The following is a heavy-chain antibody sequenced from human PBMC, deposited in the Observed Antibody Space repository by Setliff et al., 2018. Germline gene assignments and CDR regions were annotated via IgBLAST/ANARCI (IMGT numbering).Heavy chain of an antibody. Sequence: SETLSLTCNVSENFMSSGSGYYWGWIRQAPGKGLECIGNIYHTGTTHYNPSLKSRVAISADTSRIQFPLKLHSVTAADTAVYYCARDPGFRSGTWSLDLWGQGTQVTVSS. CDR1: ENFMSSGSGYY. V-gene: IGHV4-39*06. CDR2: IYHTGTT. D-gene: IGHD3-10*01. J-gene: IGHJ5*02. CDR3: ARDPGFRSGTWSLDL.